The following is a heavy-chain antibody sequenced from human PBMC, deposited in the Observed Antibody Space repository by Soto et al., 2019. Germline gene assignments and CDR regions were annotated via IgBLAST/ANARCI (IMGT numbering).Heavy chain of an antibody. Sequence: QVQLVQSGAEVKKPGSSVKVACKASGGTFSSYAISWVRQAPGQGLEWMGGIIPIFGTANYAQKFQGRVTITADKSTSTAYMELSSLRSEDTAVYYCARMYYYESSGYFPVLVAFDIWGQGTMVTVSS. V-gene: IGHV1-69*06. CDR1: GGTFSSYA. D-gene: IGHD3-22*01. CDR3: ARMYYYESSGYFPVLVAFDI. J-gene: IGHJ3*02. CDR2: IIPIFGTA.